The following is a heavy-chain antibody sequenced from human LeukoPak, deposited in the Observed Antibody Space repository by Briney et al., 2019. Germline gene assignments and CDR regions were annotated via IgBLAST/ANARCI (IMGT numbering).Heavy chain of an antibody. CDR3: ARLQGCTSTTCRGEDY. V-gene: IGHV1-2*02. CDR1: GYTFTEYY. D-gene: IGHD2-2*01. Sequence: VASVKVSCKASGYTFTEYYMHWVRQAPGQGLEWMGWINPNSGGTNYAQKFQGRVTMTRDTSISTAYMELSRLRSDDSAVYYCARLQGCTSTTCRGEDYWGQGTLVTVSS. J-gene: IGHJ4*02. CDR2: INPNSGGT.